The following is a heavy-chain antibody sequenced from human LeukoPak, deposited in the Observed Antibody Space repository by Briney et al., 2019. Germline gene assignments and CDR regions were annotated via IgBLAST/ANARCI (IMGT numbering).Heavy chain of an antibody. CDR1: GFTFSGYE. Sequence: PGGSLRLSCAASGFTFSGYEMNWVRQAPGKGLEWVAYSSGSGNTIYYADSVKGRFTISRDNAKNSLYLQMNSLRAEDAAVYFCAKAPVTSCRGAYCYPFDSWGQGTLVTVSS. J-gene: IGHJ4*02. CDR3: AKAPVTSCRGAYCYPFDS. D-gene: IGHD2-21*01. V-gene: IGHV3-48*03. CDR2: SSGSGNTI.